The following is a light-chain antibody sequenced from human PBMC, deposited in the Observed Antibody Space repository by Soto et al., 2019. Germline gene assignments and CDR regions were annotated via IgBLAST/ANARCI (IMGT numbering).Light chain of an antibody. J-gene: IGKJ1*01. CDR1: QSVSTRS. CDR2: AAS. V-gene: IGKV3-20*01. CDR3: QHYSSSRWT. Sequence: IVLTQSPGTLSLSPGERATLSCRASQSVSTRSLAWYQQKPGQAPRLLIYAASSRATGIPDRFSGGGSGTDFTLTISRLEPEDFAVYYCQHYSSSRWTFGQGTKVDIX.